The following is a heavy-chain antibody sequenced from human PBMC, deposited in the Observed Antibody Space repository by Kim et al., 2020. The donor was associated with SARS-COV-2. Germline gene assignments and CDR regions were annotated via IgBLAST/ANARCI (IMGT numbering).Heavy chain of an antibody. CDR3: LLYGAGSHSTDY. D-gene: IGHD3-10*01. CDR2: IKQETDGGTT. J-gene: IGHJ4*02. Sequence: GGSLRLSCAASGFTFSNAWMSWVRQAPGKGLEWVGRIKQETDGGTTDYAAPVKGRFTISRDDSKHTLYLQMNSLKTEDTGVFYCLLYGAGSHSTDYWAPGTLVTFSS. V-gene: IGHV3-15*01. CDR1: GFTFSNAW.